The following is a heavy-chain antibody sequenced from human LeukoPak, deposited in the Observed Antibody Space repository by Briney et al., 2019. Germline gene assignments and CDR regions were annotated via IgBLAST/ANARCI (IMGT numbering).Heavy chain of an antibody. CDR3: AREAGEVSNPEKKFDF. V-gene: IGHV1-46*01. CDR1: GFTLTNFF. D-gene: IGHD2-21*01. CDR2: IFPSGGRT. J-gene: IGHJ4*02. Sequence: GASVKVSCKASGFTLTNFFMHWVRQALGQGPEWMGAIFPSGGRTINAQRLQGRITITRDTSTNTVYMDLSSLRSDDTAVYYCAREAGEVSNPEKKFDFWGQGTLVIVSS.